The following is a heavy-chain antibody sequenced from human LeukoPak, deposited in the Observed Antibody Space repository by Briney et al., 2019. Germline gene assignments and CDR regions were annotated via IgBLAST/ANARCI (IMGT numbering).Heavy chain of an antibody. V-gene: IGHV1-3*01. CDR3: AREVGTWFDP. J-gene: IGHJ5*02. CDR1: GYTFTSYA. D-gene: IGHD1-26*01. CDR2: INAGNGNT. Sequence: ASVKVSCKASGYTFTSYAIHWVRQAPGQRLEWMGWINAGNGNTKYSQKFQGRVTITRDTSATTAYMELSSLRSEDTAVYYRAREVGTWFDPWGQGTLVTVSS.